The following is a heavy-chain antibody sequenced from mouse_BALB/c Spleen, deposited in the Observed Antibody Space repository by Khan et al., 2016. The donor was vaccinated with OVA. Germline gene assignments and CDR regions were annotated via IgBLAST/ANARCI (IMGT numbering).Heavy chain of an antibody. V-gene: IGHV1-37*01. Sequence: DVQLQESGPELVKPGASMKISCKASGYSFTGYTMNWVKQSHGKNLEWIGLINPYNGNTNYNQKFKAKATLTIDKSSSTAFMELLSLTSEDSAVYYCERYDYYGSRDALDYWGQGTSVTVSS. J-gene: IGHJ4*01. CDR2: INPYNGNT. CDR3: ERYDYYGSRDALDY. D-gene: IGHD1-1*01. CDR1: GYSFTGYT.